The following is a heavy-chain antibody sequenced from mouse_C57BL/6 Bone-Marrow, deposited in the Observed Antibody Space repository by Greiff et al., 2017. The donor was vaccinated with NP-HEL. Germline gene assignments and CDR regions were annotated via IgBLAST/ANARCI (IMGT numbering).Heavy chain of an antibody. CDR1: GYTFTDYN. J-gene: IGHJ1*03. D-gene: IGHD1-1*01. CDR2: INPNNGGT. CDR3: ARMGMYYYGSSYSYWYFDV. Sequence: EVQLQQSGPELVKPGASVKMSCKASGYTFTDYNMHWVKQSHGKSLEWIGYINPNNGGTSYNQKFKGKATLTVNKSSSTAYMELRSLTSEDSAVYYCARMGMYYYGSSYSYWYFDVWGTGTTVTVSS. V-gene: IGHV1-22*01.